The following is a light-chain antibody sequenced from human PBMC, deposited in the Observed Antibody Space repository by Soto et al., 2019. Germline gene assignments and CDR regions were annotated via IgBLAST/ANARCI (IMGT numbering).Light chain of an antibody. CDR2: RNN. CDR3: TVWDDRLRGRL. CDR1: SSNIEVNY. Sequence: QSVLTQPPSASGTPGQRVTISCSGASSNIEVNYVYWYQKLPGTAPRLLIYRNNQRPSGVPDRFSGSKSGTSASLAISALRSEDEADYYCTVWDDRLRGRLFGGGTKPTVL. J-gene: IGLJ2*01. V-gene: IGLV1-47*01.